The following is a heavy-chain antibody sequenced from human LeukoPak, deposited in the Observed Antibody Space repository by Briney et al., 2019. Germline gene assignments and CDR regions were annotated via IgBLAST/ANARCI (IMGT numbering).Heavy chain of an antibody. V-gene: IGHV1-69*13. CDR1: GGTFSSYA. D-gene: IGHD5-18*01. Sequence: AAVKVSCKASGGTFSSYAISWVRQAPGQGLEWMGGIIPIFGTANYAQKFQGRVTITADESTSTAYMELSSLRSDDTAVYYCARGGYSYGYNHWGQGTLVTVSS. CDR3: ARGGYSYGYNH. CDR2: IIPIFGTA. J-gene: IGHJ5*02.